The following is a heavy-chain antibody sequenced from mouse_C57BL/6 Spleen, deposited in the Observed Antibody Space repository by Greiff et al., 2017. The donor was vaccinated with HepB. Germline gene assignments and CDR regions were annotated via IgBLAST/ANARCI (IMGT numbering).Heavy chain of an antibody. D-gene: IGHD1-1*01. V-gene: IGHV1-15*01. Sequence: QVQLQQSGAELVRPGASVTLSCKASGYTFTDYEMHWVKQTPVHGLEWIGAIDPETGGTAYNQKFKGKAILTADKSSSTAYMELRSLTSEDSAVYYCTIHYYGSRGFAYWGQGTLVTVSA. CDR3: TIHYYGSRGFAY. CDR2: IDPETGGT. J-gene: IGHJ3*01. CDR1: GYTFTDYE.